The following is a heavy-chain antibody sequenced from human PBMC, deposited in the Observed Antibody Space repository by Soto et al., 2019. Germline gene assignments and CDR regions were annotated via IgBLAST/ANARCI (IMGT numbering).Heavy chain of an antibody. V-gene: IGHV3-64*01. J-gene: IGHJ4*02. CDR1: GFTFSSYA. CDR3: ARLSSDYGDYHLSSDY. D-gene: IGHD4-17*01. Sequence: GGSLRLSCAASGFTFSSYAMHWVRQAPGKGLEYVSAISSNGGSTYYANSVKGRFTISRDNSKNTLYLQMGSLRAEDMAVYYCARLSSDYGDYHLSSDYWGQGTLVTVSS. CDR2: ISSNGGST.